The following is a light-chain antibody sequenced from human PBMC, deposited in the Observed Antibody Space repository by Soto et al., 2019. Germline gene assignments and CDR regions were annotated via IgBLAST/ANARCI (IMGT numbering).Light chain of an antibody. V-gene: IGLV1-51*02. CDR1: NSNIGNTY. Sequence: QSVLTQPPSVSAAPGQKVTMSCSGSNSNIGNTYVSWYQQLPGTAPKLLIYENNKRPSGIPDRFSGSKSGTSATLGITGLQTGDEADYYCGAWDSGLSGYVFGTGTKLTVL. J-gene: IGLJ1*01. CDR3: GAWDSGLSGYV. CDR2: ENN.